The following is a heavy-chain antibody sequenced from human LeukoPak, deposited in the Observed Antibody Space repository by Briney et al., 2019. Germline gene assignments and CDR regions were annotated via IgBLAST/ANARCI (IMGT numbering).Heavy chain of an antibody. D-gene: IGHD3/OR15-3a*01. V-gene: IGHV3-74*01. Sequence: GGSLRLSCIASGFAISKSWMNWVRQAPGKGLEWVSRIRGDGSVTTYADSVKGRFTVSRDNAKNTLYLQMSSLRDEDTAVYYCTRTDWFDVWGQRTLVTVSS. CDR2: IRGDGSVT. J-gene: IGHJ5*02. CDR1: GFAISKSW. CDR3: TRTDWFDV.